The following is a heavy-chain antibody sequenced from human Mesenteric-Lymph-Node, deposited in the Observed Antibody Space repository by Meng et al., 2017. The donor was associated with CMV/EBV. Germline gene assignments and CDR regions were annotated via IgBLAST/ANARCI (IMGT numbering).Heavy chain of an antibody. CDR3: AKVGKATSYNIDV. Sequence: GGSLRLSCAASGFTFGDYYMTWIRQAPGKGLECISYINTGGTTIYHADSVKGRFTISRDNAKTSLYLQMNTLRAEDTAVYYCAKVGKATSYNIDVWGQGTTVTVSS. D-gene: IGHD4-23*01. CDR1: GFTFGDYY. J-gene: IGHJ6*02. CDR2: INTGGTTI. V-gene: IGHV3-11*04.